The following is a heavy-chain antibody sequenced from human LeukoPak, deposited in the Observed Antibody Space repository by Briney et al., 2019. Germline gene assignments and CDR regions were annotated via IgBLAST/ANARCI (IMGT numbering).Heavy chain of an antibody. D-gene: IGHD3-22*01. Sequence: GGSLRLSCAASGFTFNNAWMSWVRLAPGKGLEWVSCISSRSSYIYYADSVKGRFTISRDNAKNSLYLQMNSLRAEDTAVYYCARDRGRYDSSGYYYEDYFDYWGQGTLVTVSS. CDR1: GFTFNNAW. CDR3: ARDRGRYDSSGYYYEDYFDY. CDR2: ISSRSSYI. V-gene: IGHV3-21*01. J-gene: IGHJ4*02.